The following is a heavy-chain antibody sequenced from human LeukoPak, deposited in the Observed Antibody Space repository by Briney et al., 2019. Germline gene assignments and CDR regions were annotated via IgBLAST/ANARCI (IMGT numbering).Heavy chain of an antibody. CDR1: GGSISSYY. CDR2: IYYRGSN. V-gene: IGHV4-59*01. D-gene: IGHD3-10*01. Sequence: SETLSLIYTVSGGSISSYYWSWLRQPPGEGLEWLAYIYYRGSNNYNPSLKSRVTISVDTSKNQFSLKLSSVTAADTAVYYCARRYGPGSSGTFDYWGQGTLVTVSS. J-gene: IGHJ4*02. CDR3: ARRYGPGSSGTFDY.